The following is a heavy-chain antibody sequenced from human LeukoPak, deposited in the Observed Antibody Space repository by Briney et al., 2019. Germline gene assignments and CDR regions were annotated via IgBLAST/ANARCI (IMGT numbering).Heavy chain of an antibody. Sequence: GGSLRLSCAASGFTFSSYAMTWVRQAPGKGLDWVSAISGSGGGTYYADSVKGRFTISRDNSKNTLYLQMNSLRAEDTAVYYCAKERSFGTWLGDYWGQGTLVTVSS. CDR2: ISGSGGGT. CDR3: AKERSFGTWLGDY. J-gene: IGHJ4*02. V-gene: IGHV3-23*01. CDR1: GFTFSSYA. D-gene: IGHD2/OR15-2a*01.